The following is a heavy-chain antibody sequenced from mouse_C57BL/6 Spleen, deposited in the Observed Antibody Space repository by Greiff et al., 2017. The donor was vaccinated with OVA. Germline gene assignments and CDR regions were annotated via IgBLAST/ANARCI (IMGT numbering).Heavy chain of an antibody. D-gene: IGHD1-1*01. CDR1: GFTFSDYG. J-gene: IGHJ4*01. V-gene: IGHV5-17*01. CDR3: ARSILRCYYAMDY. CDR2: ISSGSSTI. Sequence: EVMLVESGGGLVKPGGSLKLSCAASGFTFSDYGMHWVRQAPEKGLEWVAYISSGSSTIYYADTVKGRFTISRDNAKNTLFLQMTTLRSEDTAMYYCARSILRCYYAMDYWGQGTSVTVSS.